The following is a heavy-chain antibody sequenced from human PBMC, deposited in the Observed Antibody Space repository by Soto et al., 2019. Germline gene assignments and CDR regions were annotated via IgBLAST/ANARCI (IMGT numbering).Heavy chain of an antibody. CDR2: IYYSGST. J-gene: IGHJ4*02. D-gene: IGHD2-2*02. CDR1: GGSISSYS. CDR3: ARARYTSAIDY. V-gene: IGHV4-59*01. Sequence: SETLSLTCTVSGGSISSYSWSWIRQPPGKGLEWIGYIYYSGSTNYNPSLKSRVTISVDTSKSQFSLKLSSVAAADTAVYYCARARYTSAIDYWGQGTLVPVSS.